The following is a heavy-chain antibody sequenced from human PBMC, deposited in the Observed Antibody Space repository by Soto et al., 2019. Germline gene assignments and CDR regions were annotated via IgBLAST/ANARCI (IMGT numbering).Heavy chain of an antibody. CDR2: ISSSSGTI. Sequence: EVQLVESGGDLVQPGESLRVSCAASGFTFSNYDMNWVRQAPGKGLEWVSYISSSSGTIYYADSVKGRFTTSRDNAKNSLYLPMNSLRAEDTAVYYCARGPTCIAGYCSSGIWHDYWGQGTLVTVSS. V-gene: IGHV3-48*01. CDR1: GFTFSNYD. CDR3: ARGPTCIAGYCSSGIWHDY. D-gene: IGHD2-2*01. J-gene: IGHJ4*02.